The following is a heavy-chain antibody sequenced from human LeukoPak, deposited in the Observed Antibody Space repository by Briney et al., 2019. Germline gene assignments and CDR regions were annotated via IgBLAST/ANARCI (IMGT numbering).Heavy chain of an antibody. CDR2: ISSSSSYI. V-gene: IGHV3-21*01. D-gene: IGHD2-21*02. CDR3: ARRYCGGDCPIRAFDI. CDR1: GFTFSSYS. Sequence: SGGSLRLSCAASGFTFSSYSMNWVRQAPGKGLEWVSSISSSSSYIYYADSVKGRFTISRDNAKNSLYLQMNSLRAEDTAVYYCARRYCGGDCPIRAFDIWGQGTTVTVSS. J-gene: IGHJ3*02.